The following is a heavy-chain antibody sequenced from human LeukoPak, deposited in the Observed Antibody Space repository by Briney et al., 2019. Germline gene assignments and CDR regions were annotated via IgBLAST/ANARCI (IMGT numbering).Heavy chain of an antibody. CDR3: ARHQRGFCDGGDCPYYFDD. CDR1: GGSISTYY. Sequence: SETLSLTCTVSGGSISTYYWSWVRQPPGKGLEWIGYIYYTGDTRSNPSLKSRVTLLVDTSKNQFSLRLTSVTAADTAVYYCARHQRGFCDGGDCPYYFDDWGQGTLVTVSS. D-gene: IGHD2-21*02. CDR2: IYYTGDT. V-gene: IGHV4-59*08. J-gene: IGHJ4*02.